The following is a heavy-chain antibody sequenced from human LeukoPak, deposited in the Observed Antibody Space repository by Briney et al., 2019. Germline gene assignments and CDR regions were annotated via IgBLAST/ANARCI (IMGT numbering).Heavy chain of an antibody. CDR3: ARYSEITWAAY. Sequence: GGSLRLSCAASGFTFSDNYMSWIRQVPGEGMEWVSYISTSGRTIYYADSVKGRFTISRGNAKNSLYLQMNSLRAEDTAVYYCARYSEITWAAYWGQGTLVTVSS. V-gene: IGHV3-11*01. CDR1: GFTFSDNY. J-gene: IGHJ4*02. D-gene: IGHD3-10*01. CDR2: ISTSGRTI.